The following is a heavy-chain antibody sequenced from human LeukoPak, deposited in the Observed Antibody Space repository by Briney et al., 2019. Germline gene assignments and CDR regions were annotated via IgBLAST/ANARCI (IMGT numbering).Heavy chain of an antibody. CDR2: INPNSGGT. CDR1: GYTFTGYY. V-gene: IGHV1-2*02. J-gene: IGHJ4*02. D-gene: IGHD2-2*01. Sequence: GASVKVSCKASGYTFTGYYMHWVRQAPGQGLEWMGWINPNSGGTNYAQKFQGRVTMTRDTSISTAYMELSRLRSDDTAVYYCATASSSSYTPYFDYWGQGTLVTVSS. CDR3: ATASSSSYTPYFDY.